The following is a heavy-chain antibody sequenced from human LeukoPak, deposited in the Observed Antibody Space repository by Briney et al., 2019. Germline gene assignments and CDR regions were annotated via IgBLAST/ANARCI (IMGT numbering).Heavy chain of an antibody. J-gene: IGHJ6*04. D-gene: IGHD3-10*01. CDR1: GFTFSSYA. CDR3: AGMVRAPYYGMDV. Sequence: GGSLRLSCAASGFTFSSYAMSWVRQAPGKGLEWVSAISGSGGSTYYADSVKGRFTISRDNSKNTLYLQMNGLRAEDTAVYYCAGMVRAPYYGMDVWGKGTTVTVSS. CDR2: ISGSGGST. V-gene: IGHV3-23*01.